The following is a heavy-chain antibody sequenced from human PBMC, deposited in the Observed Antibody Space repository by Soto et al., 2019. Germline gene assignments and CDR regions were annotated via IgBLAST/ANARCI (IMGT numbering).Heavy chain of an antibody. J-gene: IGHJ5*02. CDR1: GGSFSGYY. D-gene: IGHD2-2*01. CDR3: ARRGGIVVVPAAKGGRNWFDP. CDR2: INHSGST. Sequence: PSETLSLTCAVYGGSFSGYYWSWIRQPPGKGLEWIGEINHSGSTNYNPSLKSRVTISVDTSKNQFSLKLSSVTAADTAVYYCARRGGIVVVPAAKGGRNWFDPWGQGTLVTVSS. V-gene: IGHV4-34*01.